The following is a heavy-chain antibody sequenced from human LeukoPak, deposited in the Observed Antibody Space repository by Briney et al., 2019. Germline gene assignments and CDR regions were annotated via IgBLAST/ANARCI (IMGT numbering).Heavy chain of an antibody. J-gene: IGHJ4*02. V-gene: IGHV3-21*05. D-gene: IGHD2-2*01. CDR3: ASPREYQLLYFGY. CDR1: GFTFSSYE. CDR2: ISSSSSYI. Sequence: PGGSLRLSCAASGFTFSSYEMNWVRQAPGKGLEWVSYISSSSSYIYYADSVKGRFTISRDNAKNSLYLQMNSLRAEDTAVYYCASPREYQLLYFGYWGQGTLVTVSS.